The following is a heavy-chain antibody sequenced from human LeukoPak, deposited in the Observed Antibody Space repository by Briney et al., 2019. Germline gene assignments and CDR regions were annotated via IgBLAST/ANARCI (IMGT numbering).Heavy chain of an antibody. V-gene: IGHV3-23*01. D-gene: IGHD3-22*01. CDR2: ISGSGGST. CDR1: GFTFSSYA. J-gene: IGHJ4*02. Sequence: GGSLRLSCAASGFTFSSYAMSWVRQAPGKGLEWVSAISGSGGSTYYADSVKGRVTISRDNSKNTLYLQMNSLRAEDTAVYYCVRHSSGYYYPFDYWGQGTLVTVSS. CDR3: VRHSSGYYYPFDY.